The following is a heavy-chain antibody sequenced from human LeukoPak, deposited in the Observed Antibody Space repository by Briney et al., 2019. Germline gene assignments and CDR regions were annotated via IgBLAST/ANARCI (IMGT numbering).Heavy chain of an antibody. V-gene: IGHV3-23*01. CDR3: AKEPRRRTIFGVVGIYYFDY. CDR2: ISGSGGST. CDR1: GFTFSSYA. Sequence: GGSLRLSCAASGFTFSSYAMSWVRQAPGKGLEWVSAISGSGGSTYYADSVKGRFTISRDNSKNTLYLQMNSLRAEDTAVYYCAKEPRRRTIFGVVGIYYFDYWGQGTLVTVSS. D-gene: IGHD3-3*01. J-gene: IGHJ4*02.